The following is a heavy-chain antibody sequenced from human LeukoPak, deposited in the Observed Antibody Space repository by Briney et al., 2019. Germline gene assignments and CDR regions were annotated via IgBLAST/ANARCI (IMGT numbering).Heavy chain of an antibody. J-gene: IGHJ3*02. V-gene: IGHV1-69*13. D-gene: IGHD6-19*01. CDR3: ASRIAVAGTDNAFDI. Sequence: GASVKVSCKASGGTFSSYAISWVRQAPGQGLEWMGGIIPIFGTANYAQKFQGRVTITADESTSTAYMELSSLRSEDTAMYYCASRIAVAGTDNAFDIWGQGTMVTVSS. CDR2: IIPIFGTA. CDR1: GGTFSSYA.